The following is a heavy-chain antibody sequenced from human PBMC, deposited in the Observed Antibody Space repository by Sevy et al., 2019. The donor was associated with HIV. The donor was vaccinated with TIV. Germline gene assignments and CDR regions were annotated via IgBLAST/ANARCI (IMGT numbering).Heavy chain of an antibody. V-gene: IGHV4-34*01. D-gene: IGHD6-13*01. Sequence: SETLSLTCAVYGGSFSGDFWSWSRQPPGKGPEWIGEINHRGATSYNSLFKSRVSISIDTSRKQFSLKLTSVTAADTAVYYCARAAIAAPGAPFDDWGQGTLVTVSS. CDR3: ARAAIAAPGAPFDD. J-gene: IGHJ4*02. CDR2: INHRGAT. CDR1: GGSFSGDF.